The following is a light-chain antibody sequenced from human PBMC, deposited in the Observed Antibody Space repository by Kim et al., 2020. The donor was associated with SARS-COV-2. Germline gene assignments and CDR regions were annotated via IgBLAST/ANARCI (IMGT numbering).Light chain of an antibody. Sequence: GKNVTLYGHPGKGSIGGNYVQWYQRRPGCGPTTVIYEDDQRPSGVPDRFSGSIDSSSNSASLTISGLKTEDEADYYCQSYNRSIVVFGGGTQLTVL. CDR2: EDD. CDR3: QSYNRSIVV. J-gene: IGLJ2*01. V-gene: IGLV6-57*03. CDR1: KGSIGGNY.